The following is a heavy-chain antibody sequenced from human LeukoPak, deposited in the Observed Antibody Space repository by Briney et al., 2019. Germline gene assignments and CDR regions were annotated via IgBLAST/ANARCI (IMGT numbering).Heavy chain of an antibody. CDR3: ARASWLPQTRNYYYMDV. J-gene: IGHJ6*03. V-gene: IGHV4-59*02. CDR1: GGSVSSYY. Sequence: PSETLSLTCTVSGGSVSSYYWSWIRQPPGEGLEWIGYIYYSGSTNYNPSLKSRVTISEDRSKNQFSLKLSSVTAADTAMYYCARASWLPQTRNYYYMDVWGKGTTVTISS. D-gene: IGHD5-12*01. CDR2: IYYSGST.